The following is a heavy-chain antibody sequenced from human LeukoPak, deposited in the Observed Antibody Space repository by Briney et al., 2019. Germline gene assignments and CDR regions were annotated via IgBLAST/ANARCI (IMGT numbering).Heavy chain of an antibody. V-gene: IGHV3-48*03. CDR1: GFTFSSYE. CDR2: ISTGGSPI. J-gene: IGHJ4*02. CDR3: ASDSAVDY. Sequence: PGGSLRLSCAASGFTFSSYEMNWVRQAPGKGLEWVSYISTGGSPIYYADSVKGRFTISRDNSKDTLYVQMNNLRAEDTAVYYCASDSAVDYWGQGTLVTVSS.